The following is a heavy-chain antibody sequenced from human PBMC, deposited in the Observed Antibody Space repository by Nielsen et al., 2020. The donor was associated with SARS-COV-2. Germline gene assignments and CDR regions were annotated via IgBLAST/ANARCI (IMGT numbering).Heavy chain of an antibody. Sequence: ASVKVSCKTFGYTFTNYYIHWVRRAPGQGLEWVGMITPIGGTTAYARRFQGRVTMTEDTSTDTAYMELSSLRSEDTAVYYCATSTPLVRSAWFDPWGQGTLVTVSS. J-gene: IGHJ5*02. CDR2: ITPIGGTT. CDR3: ATSTPLVRSAWFDP. CDR1: GYTFTNYY. D-gene: IGHD3-3*01. V-gene: IGHV1-46*01.